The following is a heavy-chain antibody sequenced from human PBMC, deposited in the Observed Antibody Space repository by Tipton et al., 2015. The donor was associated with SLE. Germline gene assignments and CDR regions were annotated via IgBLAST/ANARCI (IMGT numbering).Heavy chain of an antibody. CDR2: IFHSDET. CDR3: ARRWDIVVAVDATQGKHNWFDP. J-gene: IGHJ5*02. Sequence: GLVKPSESLSLTCNVSGFSIRSGYYWGWIRQPPGKGLEWIGGIFHSDETYYSPSLRSRVSLSMDTSKNQFSLKLSSVTAADTAVYFCARRWDIVVAVDATQGKHNWFDPWSHGTLVTVSS. CDR1: GFSIRSGYY. V-gene: IGHV4-38-2*02. D-gene: IGHD2-15*01.